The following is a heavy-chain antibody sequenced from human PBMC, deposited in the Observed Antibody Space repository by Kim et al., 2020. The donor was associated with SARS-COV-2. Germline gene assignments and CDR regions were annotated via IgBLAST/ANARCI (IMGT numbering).Heavy chain of an antibody. Sequence: GGSLRLSCTASRFTFSSSAMTWVRQAPGKGLEWVSTIFGSGNGTYYGDSVQGRFTVSRDNSRNTLFLQMNNLRVDDTAIYYCARHVHLTTVTLLWYFDLWGRGT. CDR2: IFGSGNGT. J-gene: IGHJ2*01. V-gene: IGHV3-23*01. D-gene: IGHD2-2*01. CDR3: ARHVHLTTVTLLWYFDL. CDR1: RFTFSSSA.